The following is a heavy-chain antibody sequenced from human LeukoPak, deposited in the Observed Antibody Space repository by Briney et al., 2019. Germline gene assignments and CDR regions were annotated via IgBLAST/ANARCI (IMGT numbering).Heavy chain of an antibody. CDR1: GESFSGYY. CDR2: ISQSGST. D-gene: IGHD2-15*01. Sequence: PSETLSLTCTVYGESFSGYYWTWIRQPPGKGLEWIGEISQSGSTNYNPSLKSRVTMSVDTSKNQFSLKLSSVTAADTAVYYCARGRYCSGGSCYYYWGQGTLVTVSS. J-gene: IGHJ4*02. V-gene: IGHV4-34*01. CDR3: ARGRYCSGGSCYYY.